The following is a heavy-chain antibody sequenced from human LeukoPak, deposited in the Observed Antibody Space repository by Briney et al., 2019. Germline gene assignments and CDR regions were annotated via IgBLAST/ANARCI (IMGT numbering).Heavy chain of an antibody. D-gene: IGHD1-26*01. CDR2: ISSSGSDI. CDR3: ARDFRGTYSFDY. CDR1: GFTFSTYS. Sequence: GGSLRLSCAASGFTFSTYSMNWVRQAPGKGLEWVSSISSSGSDIYDADSLKGRFTVSRDNAKNSPYLQMNSLRAEDTAVYYCARDFRGTYSFDYWGQGTLVTVSS. V-gene: IGHV3-21*01. J-gene: IGHJ4*02.